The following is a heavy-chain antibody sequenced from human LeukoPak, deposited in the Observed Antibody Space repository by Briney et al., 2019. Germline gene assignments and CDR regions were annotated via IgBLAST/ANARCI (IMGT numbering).Heavy chain of an antibody. CDR2: LNPNSGAT. CDR1: GYTFTGNY. CDR3: ARENCSSTSCYSYFDY. V-gene: IGHV1-2*02. J-gene: IGHJ4*02. D-gene: IGHD2-2*02. Sequence: GSVKFSCKASGYTFTGNYMHWVRQAPGQGLEWMGWLNPNSGATNYAQKFQGRVTMTRDTSNSKPYMELSRLRSDDTAVYYCARENCSSTSCYSYFDYWGQGTLVTVSS.